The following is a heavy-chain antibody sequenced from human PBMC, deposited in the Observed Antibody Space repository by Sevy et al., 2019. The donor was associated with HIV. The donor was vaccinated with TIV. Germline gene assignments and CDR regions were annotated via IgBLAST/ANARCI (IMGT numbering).Heavy chain of an antibody. J-gene: IGHJ4*02. CDR1: GFTFSNYA. V-gene: IGHV3-23*01. Sequence: GGSLRLSCAASGFTFSNYAMSWVRQAPGKGLERVSTFSFGCGKINYADSVKGRFTISRVNSKNTLYLQMNSLRAEDTALHYCAREGCSKPHDYWGQGTLVVVSS. D-gene: IGHD2-2*01. CDR2: FSFGCGKI. CDR3: AREGCSKPHDY.